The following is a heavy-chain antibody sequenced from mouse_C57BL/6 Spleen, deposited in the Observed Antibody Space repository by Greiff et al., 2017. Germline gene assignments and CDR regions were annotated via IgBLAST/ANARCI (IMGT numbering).Heavy chain of an antibody. D-gene: IGHD2-14*01. Sequence: VQLQQSGPVLVKPGASVKMSCKASGYTFTDYYMNWVKQSHGKSLEWIGVINPYNGGTSYNQKFKGKATLTVDKSSSTAYMELNSLTSEDSAVYYCARHIGSRYFDVWGTGTTVTVSS. CDR1: GYTFTDYY. J-gene: IGHJ1*03. CDR3: ARHIGSRYFDV. CDR2: INPYNGGT. V-gene: IGHV1-19*01.